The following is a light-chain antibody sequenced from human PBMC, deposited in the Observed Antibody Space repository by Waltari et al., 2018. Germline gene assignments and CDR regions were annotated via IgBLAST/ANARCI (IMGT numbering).Light chain of an antibody. CDR2: DAS. J-gene: IGKJ4*01. V-gene: IGKV3-11*01. CDR1: QSVSTY. Sequence: EIVLTQSPATLSLSPGERATLSCRASQSVSTYLAWYQHKPGQAPRLLIYDASNRATGLPARFRGSGSGTDFTLPISSLEPEDFAVYYCQQRYNWLLTFGGGTKVEIK. CDR3: QQRYNWLLT.